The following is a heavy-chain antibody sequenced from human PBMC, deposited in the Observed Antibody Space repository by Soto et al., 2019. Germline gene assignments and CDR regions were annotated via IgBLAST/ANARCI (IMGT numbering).Heavy chain of an antibody. CDR2: VHHTGST. D-gene: IGHD6-13*01. CDR1: GASISGGGNS. J-gene: IGHJ4*02. CDR3: ARALSSAAGLSFDY. V-gene: IGHV4-30-2*01. Sequence: SETLSLTCAVSGASISGGGNSWNWIRQPPGKGLEWIGYVHHTGSTYYTPSLKSRVTISLDRSKNQFSLKLTSVTAADTAVYYCARALSSAAGLSFDYWGQGTLVTVSS.